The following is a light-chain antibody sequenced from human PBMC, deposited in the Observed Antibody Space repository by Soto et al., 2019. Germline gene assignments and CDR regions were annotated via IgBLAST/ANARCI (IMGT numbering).Light chain of an antibody. CDR1: QNISNY. V-gene: IGKV3-11*01. Sequence: IVLTQSPATLSLSPGKRASLSCRASQNISNYLIWYQQKPGQAPRLLIYDVSNRATGIPARFSGSESGTDFTLNISDLRPEDFATYYCQQSFSIPFTFGPGTKVDIK. CDR3: QQSFSIPFT. CDR2: DVS. J-gene: IGKJ3*01.